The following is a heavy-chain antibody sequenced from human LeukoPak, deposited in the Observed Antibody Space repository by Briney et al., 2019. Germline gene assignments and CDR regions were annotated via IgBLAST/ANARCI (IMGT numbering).Heavy chain of an antibody. CDR1: GGSFSGYY. CDR3: ARGQVWSRYYYMDV. V-gene: IGHV4-34*01. D-gene: IGHD3-10*01. Sequence: PSETLSLTCAVYGGSFSGYYWSWIRQPPGKGLEWIGEINHSGSTNYNLSLKSRVTISVDTSKNQFSLKLSSVTAADTAVYYCARGQVWSRYYYMDVWGKGTTVTVSS. J-gene: IGHJ6*03. CDR2: INHSGST.